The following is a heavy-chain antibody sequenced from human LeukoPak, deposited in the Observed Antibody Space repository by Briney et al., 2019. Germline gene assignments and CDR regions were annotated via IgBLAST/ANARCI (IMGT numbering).Heavy chain of an antibody. D-gene: IGHD2-2*01. CDR2: IIPIFGTA. V-gene: IGHV1-69*06. J-gene: IGHJ4*02. CDR1: GGTFSSYA. CDR3: ARAVPYCSSTSCPAEGYFDY. Sequence: ASVKVSCKASGGTFSSYAISWVRQAPGQGLEWVGRIIPIFGTANYAQKFQGRVTITADKSTSTAYMELSSLRSEDTAVYYCARAVPYCSSTSCPAEGYFDYWGQGTLVTVSS.